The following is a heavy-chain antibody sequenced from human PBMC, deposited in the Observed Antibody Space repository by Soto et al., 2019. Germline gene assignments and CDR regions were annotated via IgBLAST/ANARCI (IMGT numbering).Heavy chain of an antibody. J-gene: IGHJ3*02. CDR1: GYTFTSYG. D-gene: IGHD3-9*01. Sequence: GASVKVSCKASGYTFTSYGISWVRQAPGQGLEWMGWISAYNGNTNYAQKLQGRVTMTTDTSTSTAYMELRSLRSDDTAVYYCARGKDFDWSKGGDAFDIWGQGTMVTVSS. CDR3: ARGKDFDWSKGGDAFDI. V-gene: IGHV1-18*01. CDR2: ISAYNGNT.